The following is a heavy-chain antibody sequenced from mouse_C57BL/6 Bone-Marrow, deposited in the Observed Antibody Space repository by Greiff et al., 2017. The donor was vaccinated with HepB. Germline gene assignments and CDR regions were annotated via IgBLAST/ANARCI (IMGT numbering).Heavy chain of an antibody. CDR2: ISNGGGST. Sequence: EVNVVESGGGLVQPGGSLKLSCAASGFTFSDYYMYWVRQTPEKRLEWVAYISNGGGSTYYPDTVKGRFTISRDNAKNTLYLQMSRLKSEDTAMYYCARTWFAYWGQGTLVTVSA. CDR3: ARTWFAY. CDR1: GFTFSDYY. J-gene: IGHJ3*01. V-gene: IGHV5-12*01.